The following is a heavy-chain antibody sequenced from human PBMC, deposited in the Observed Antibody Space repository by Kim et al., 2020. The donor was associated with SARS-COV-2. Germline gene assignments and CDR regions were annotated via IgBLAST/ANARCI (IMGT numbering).Heavy chain of an antibody. CDR3: ARAAVAVVDY. D-gene: IGHD6-19*01. J-gene: IGHJ4*02. CDR2: INHSGST. V-gene: IGHV4-34*01. CDR1: GGSFSGYY. Sequence: SETLSLTCAVYGGSFSGYYWSWIRQPPGKGLEWIGEINHSGSTNYNPSLKSRVTISVDTSKNQFSLKLSSVTAADTAVYYCARAAVAVVDYWGQGTLVTVSS.